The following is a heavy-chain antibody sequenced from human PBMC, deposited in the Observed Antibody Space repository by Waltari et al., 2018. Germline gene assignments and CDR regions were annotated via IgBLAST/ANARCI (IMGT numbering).Heavy chain of an antibody. CDR3: ARGYYGDY. J-gene: IGHJ4*02. V-gene: IGHV4-34*01. Sequence: QVQLQQWGAGLLKPSETLSLTCAVYGGSFSGYYWSWIRQPPGKGLEWIGEINHSGSTHYNPSLKSRVTISVDTSKNQFSLKLSSVTAADTAVYYCARGYYGDYWGQGTLVTVSS. CDR2: INHSGST. CDR1: GGSFSGYY. D-gene: IGHD4-17*01.